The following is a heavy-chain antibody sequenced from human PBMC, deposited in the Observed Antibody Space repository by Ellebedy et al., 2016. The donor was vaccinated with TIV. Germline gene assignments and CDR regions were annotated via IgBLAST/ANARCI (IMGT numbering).Heavy chain of an antibody. D-gene: IGHD1-1*01. CDR3: ARDRIGDNWYTTFDC. CDR2: VSDNYDTT. V-gene: IGHV3-48*04. Sequence: GGSLRLXCAGSGFSFSRYGMNWVRQAPGQGLEWLAYVSDNYDTTHYANSVRDRFTISRDNAKASVYLQINNLGTEDTALYFCARDRIGDNWYTTFDCWGQGTLVSVPS. CDR1: GFSFSRYG. J-gene: IGHJ4*02.